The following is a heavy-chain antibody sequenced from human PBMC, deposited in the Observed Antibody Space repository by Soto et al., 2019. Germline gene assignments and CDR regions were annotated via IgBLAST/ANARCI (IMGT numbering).Heavy chain of an antibody. CDR2: ILGSGGT. V-gene: IGHV3-23*01. J-gene: IGHJ5*02. CDR3: AKDAAYGDGFCLPEA. CDR1: GFTFSKYA. D-gene: IGHD4-17*01. Sequence: GGSLRLSCAASGFTFSKYAMMWVRQAPGKGLEWVAGILGSGGTYHTDSVKGRFTISKDNSLSTLYLQMDFLRADDTAVYYCAKDAAYGDGFCLPEAWGQGTLNTVSS.